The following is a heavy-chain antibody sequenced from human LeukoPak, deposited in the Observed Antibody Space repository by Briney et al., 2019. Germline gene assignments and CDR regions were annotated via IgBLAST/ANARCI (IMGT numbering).Heavy chain of an antibody. CDR2: ISTSGSII. D-gene: IGHD5-18*01. CDR1: GFTFSDYE. CDR3: ARDATTQVGYVYTDV. V-gene: IGHV3-48*03. J-gene: IGHJ6*03. Sequence: GGSLRLSCAASGFTFSDYEMNWVRQAPGKGLEWVSHISTSGSIIHYADSVEGRFTISRDNAKNSLYLQMNSLRAEDTALYYCARDATTQVGYVYTDVWGKGTTVTISS.